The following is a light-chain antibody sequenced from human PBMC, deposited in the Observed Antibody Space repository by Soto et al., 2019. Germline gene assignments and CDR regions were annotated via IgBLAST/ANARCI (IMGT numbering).Light chain of an antibody. Sequence: DVVMTQSPLSLPVTLGQPASISCRSSQSLIHSDGNTYLSWFQQRPGQSPRRLIYEGSDRDSGVPDRFTGSGSGTDFPLKISRVEAEDVGVYYCMQGTHWPWTFGEGTEVEIK. CDR3: MQGTHWPWT. V-gene: IGKV2-30*02. CDR1: QSLIHSDGNTY. J-gene: IGKJ1*01. CDR2: EGS.